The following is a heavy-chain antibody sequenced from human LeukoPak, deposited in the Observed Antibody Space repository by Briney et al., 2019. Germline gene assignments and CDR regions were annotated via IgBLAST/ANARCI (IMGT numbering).Heavy chain of an antibody. CDR3: AGGLSRGYSYGYFDY. CDR2: IYSDGST. J-gene: IGHJ4*02. CDR1: RFTVSSNY. V-gene: IGHV3-53*01. D-gene: IGHD5-18*01. Sequence: GGSLRLSCVASRFTVSSNYMTWVRQAPGKGLEWVSVIYSDGSTYYADSVRGRFTISRDNSKNTLYLQMNGLRAEDTAMYYCAGGLSRGYSYGYFDYWGQGTLVTVSS.